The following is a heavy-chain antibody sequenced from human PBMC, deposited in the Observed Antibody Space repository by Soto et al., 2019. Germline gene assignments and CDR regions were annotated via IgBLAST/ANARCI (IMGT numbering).Heavy chain of an antibody. CDR2: ISFDGTTE. D-gene: IGHD2-15*01. Sequence: QLVDSGGRGVQPGRSLRLSCEASEFTFSSYAMHWVRQAPGRGLEWVALISFDGTTEYYADSVKGRFIISRDNSRSMVYLQMDSLRPDETAIYYCARPIPRWSYHYGRDVWGQGTTVTVSS. CDR1: EFTFSSYA. J-gene: IGHJ6*02. CDR3: ARPIPRWSYHYGRDV. V-gene: IGHV3-30*03.